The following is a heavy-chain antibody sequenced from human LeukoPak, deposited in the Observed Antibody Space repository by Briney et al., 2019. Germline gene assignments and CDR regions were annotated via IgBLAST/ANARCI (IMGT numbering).Heavy chain of an antibody. J-gene: IGHJ4*02. Sequence: ASVKVSCKASGYTFTNYGITWVRQAPGQGLEWMGWISAYNGNTNHAQKFQGRVTMTTDTSTSTAYMELRSLRSDDTAVYYCARDDHRNRGYSYASDYWGQGTLVTVSS. CDR2: ISAYNGNT. CDR3: ARDDHRNRGYSYASDY. V-gene: IGHV1-18*01. D-gene: IGHD5-18*01. CDR1: GYTFTNYG.